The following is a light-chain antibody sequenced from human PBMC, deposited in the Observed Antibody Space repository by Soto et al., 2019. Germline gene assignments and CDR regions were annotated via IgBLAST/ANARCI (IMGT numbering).Light chain of an antibody. CDR2: DAS. J-gene: IGKJ4*01. Sequence: EIVLTQSPGTLSLSPGERATLSCRASPSVSGSNLAWYQQKPGQAPRLLIYDASSRATGIPDRFSGGGSGTDFTLTISRLEPEDFAVYYCQQFSSYPLTFGGGTKVDIK. CDR1: PSVSGSN. CDR3: QQFSSYPLT. V-gene: IGKV3-20*01.